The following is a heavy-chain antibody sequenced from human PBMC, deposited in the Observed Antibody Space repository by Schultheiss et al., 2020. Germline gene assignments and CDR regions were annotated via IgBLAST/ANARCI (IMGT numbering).Heavy chain of an antibody. Sequence: KISCKASGGTFSSYAISWVRQAPGQGLEWMGGIIPIFGTANYAQKFQGRVTITADKSTSTAYMELSSLRSEDTAVYYCAREIPGSSSWTGGNYYYGMDVWGQGTTVTVSS. V-gene: IGHV1-69*06. CDR1: GGTFSSYA. CDR3: AREIPGSSSWTGGNYYYGMDV. CDR2: IIPIFGTA. D-gene: IGHD6-13*01. J-gene: IGHJ6*02.